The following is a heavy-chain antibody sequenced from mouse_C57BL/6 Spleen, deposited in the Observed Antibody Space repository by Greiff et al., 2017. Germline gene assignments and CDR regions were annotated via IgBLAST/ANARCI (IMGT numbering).Heavy chain of an antibody. J-gene: IGHJ4*01. Sequence: EVHLVESEGGLVQPGSSMKLSCTASGFTFSDYYMAWVRQVPEKGLEWVANINYDGSSTYYLDSLKSRFIISRDNAKNILYLQMSSLKSEDTATYYCARDPSHYAMDYWGQGTSVTVSS. CDR2: INYDGSST. V-gene: IGHV5-16*01. CDR1: GFTFSDYY. CDR3: ARDPSHYAMDY.